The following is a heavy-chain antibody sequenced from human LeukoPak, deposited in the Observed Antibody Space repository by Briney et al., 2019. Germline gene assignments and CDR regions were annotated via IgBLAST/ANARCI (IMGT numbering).Heavy chain of an antibody. Sequence: TGGSLRLSCAASGFTFSYYGMHWVRQAPGKGLEWVAFIRYDESKKFYGDSVKGRFTISRDNSKNTLYLQMNSLRAEDTAVYYCARSSLMSLDYWGQGTLVTVSS. J-gene: IGHJ4*02. CDR2: IRYDESKK. CDR3: ARSSLMSLDY. V-gene: IGHV3-30*02. CDR1: GFTFSYYG.